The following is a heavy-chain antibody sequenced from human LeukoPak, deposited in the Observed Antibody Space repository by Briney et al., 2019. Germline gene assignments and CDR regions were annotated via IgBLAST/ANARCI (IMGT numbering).Heavy chain of an antibody. D-gene: IGHD6-19*01. CDR3: ASVLSGIAVAGSFDP. V-gene: IGHV1-69*04. CDR2: IIPILGIA. Sequence: SVTVSCTASGGTFSSYAISWARQAPGQGLEWMGRIIPILGIANYAQKFQGRVTITADKSTSTAYMELSSLRSEDTAVYYCASVLSGIAVAGSFDPWGQGTLVTVSS. CDR1: GGTFSSYA. J-gene: IGHJ5*02.